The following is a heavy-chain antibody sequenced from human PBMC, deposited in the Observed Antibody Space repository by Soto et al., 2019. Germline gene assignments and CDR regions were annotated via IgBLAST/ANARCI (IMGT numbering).Heavy chain of an antibody. CDR3: ASPYSHGSGRLPHYYYGMDV. CDR2: IIPIFGTA. CDR1: GGTFSSYA. V-gene: IGHV1-69*13. Sequence: AASVKVSCKASGGTFSSYAISWVRQAPGQGLEWMGGIIPIFGTANYAQKFQGRVTITADESTSTAYMELSSLRSEDTAVYYCASPYSHGSGRLPHYYYGMDVWGQVTTVIVSS. J-gene: IGHJ6*02. D-gene: IGHD3-10*01.